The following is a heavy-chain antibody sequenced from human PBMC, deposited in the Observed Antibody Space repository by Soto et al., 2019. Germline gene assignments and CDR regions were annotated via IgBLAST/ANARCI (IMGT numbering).Heavy chain of an antibody. V-gene: IGHV4-31*03. D-gene: IGHD7-27*01. J-gene: IGHJ5*02. CDR1: GASISRGAYY. CDR2: IYYSGGA. CDR3: ARGVLANRGPENWFDP. Sequence: SETLSLTCSVSGASISRGAYYWSWIRQHPGKGLEWIGNIYYSGGAYYNPSLKSRVAISVDTSQNQFSLRLSSVTAADTAVYYCARGVLANRGPENWFDPWGQGTLVTVSS.